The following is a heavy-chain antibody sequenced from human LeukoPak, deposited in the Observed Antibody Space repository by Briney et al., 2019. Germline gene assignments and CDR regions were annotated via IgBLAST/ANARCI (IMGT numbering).Heavy chain of an antibody. CDR2: ISDTGNT. CDR1: GFTLSSYA. V-gene: IGHV3-23*01. CDR3: AKDAARVRTWIQKTATYMDV. J-gene: IGHJ6*03. Sequence: PGGSLRLSCAASGFTLSSYAMSWVRQAPGKGLEWVSAISDTGNTYHADSVKGRFTISRDNSKNTLFLQMNSLRAEDTAVYYCAKDAARVRTWIQKTATYMDVWGKGITVTISS. D-gene: IGHD5-18*01.